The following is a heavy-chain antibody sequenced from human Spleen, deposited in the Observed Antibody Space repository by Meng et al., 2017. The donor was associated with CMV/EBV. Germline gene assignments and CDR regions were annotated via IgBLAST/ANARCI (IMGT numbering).Heavy chain of an antibody. V-gene: IGHV3-23*01. J-gene: IGHJ5*02. CDR2: ISGSGGST. CDR1: GFTFSSYA. Sequence: GGSLRLSCAASGFTFSSYAMSWVRQAPGKGLEWVSAISGSGGSTYYADSVKGRFTISRDNSKNTLYLQMNSLRAEDTAVYYCALFYGSGSYHNWFDPWGQGTLVTVSS. D-gene: IGHD3-10*01. CDR3: ALFYGSGSYHNWFDP.